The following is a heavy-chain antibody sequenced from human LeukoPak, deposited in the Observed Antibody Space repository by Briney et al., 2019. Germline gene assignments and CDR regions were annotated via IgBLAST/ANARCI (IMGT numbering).Heavy chain of an antibody. J-gene: IGHJ3*02. V-gene: IGHV4-39*01. CDR2: MSYSGAT. CDR3: ARLPDELVIIGGAFDI. D-gene: IGHD3-22*01. Sequence: SETLSLTCIVSGGSISDASYYWGWIRQPPGKGPEWIGSMSYSGATSYNPSLESRVTISIDTSKNQVSLKLTSMTAADTAVYFCARLPDELVIIGGAFDIWGQGTMVIVSS. CDR1: GGSISDASYY.